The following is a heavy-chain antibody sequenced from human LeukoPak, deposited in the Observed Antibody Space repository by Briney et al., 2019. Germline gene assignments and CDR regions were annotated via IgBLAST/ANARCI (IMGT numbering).Heavy chain of an antibody. D-gene: IGHD3-9*01. Sequence: SETLSLTCAVYGGSFSGYYWSWIRQPPGKGLEWIGEINHSGSTNYNPSLKSRVTISVDTSKNQFSLKLSSVTAADTAVYYCARGAPITYDILTGYIYFDYWGQGTLVTVSS. J-gene: IGHJ4*02. CDR2: INHSGST. CDR3: ARGAPITYDILTGYIYFDY. V-gene: IGHV4-34*01. CDR1: GGSFSGYY.